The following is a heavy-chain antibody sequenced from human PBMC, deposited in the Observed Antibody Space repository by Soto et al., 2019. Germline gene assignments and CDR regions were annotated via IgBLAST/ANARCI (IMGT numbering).Heavy chain of an antibody. CDR3: ARDPYGGYIFDS. V-gene: IGHV3-30-3*01. CDR1: GFTFRNYA. D-gene: IGHD5-12*01. CDR2: ISFDGANI. J-gene: IGHJ4*02. Sequence: QVQLVESGGGVVQPGTSLRLSCAASGFTFRNYAIHWVRQSPAKGLEWLAVISFDGANIFYADAAKGRFTISRDNSKETLYLQLDSLRPEDTGVYFCARDPYGGYIFDSWGQGTQVTLSS.